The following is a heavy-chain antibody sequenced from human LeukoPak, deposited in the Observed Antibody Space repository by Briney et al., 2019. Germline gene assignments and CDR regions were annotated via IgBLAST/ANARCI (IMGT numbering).Heavy chain of an antibody. V-gene: IGHV3-53*01. CDR3: ARLETLGAWRFDY. CDR2: IYSDGTA. J-gene: IGHJ4*02. Sequence: PGGSLRLSCAASGFTVSSYYMGWVRQTPEKGLEWVSNIYSDGTAYYADSVKGRFTISRGNSKSTVHLQMNSLRVEDTAVYFCARLETLGAWRFDYWGQGTLVTVSS. D-gene: IGHD3-16*01. CDR1: GFTVSSYY.